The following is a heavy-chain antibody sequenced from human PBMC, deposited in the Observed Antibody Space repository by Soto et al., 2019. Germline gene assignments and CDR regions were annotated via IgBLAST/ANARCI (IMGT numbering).Heavy chain of an antibody. CDR3: ARRPLVAADYYYMDV. Sequence: QVQLQESGPGLVKPSETLSLTCSVSGVSISSYYWSWIRHPPGKGLEWIGHVFYTGSTSYNPSLESRVTLSLDTSKNQLSLTLDSVTAADTAVYCCARRPLVAADYYYMDVWGKGTTVIVSS. D-gene: IGHD6-13*01. CDR1: GVSISSYY. J-gene: IGHJ6*03. CDR2: VFYTGST. V-gene: IGHV4-59*08.